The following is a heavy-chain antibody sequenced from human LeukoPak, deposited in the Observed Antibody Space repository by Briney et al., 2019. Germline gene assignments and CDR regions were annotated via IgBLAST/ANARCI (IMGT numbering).Heavy chain of an antibody. CDR1: GDSVSSNSTA. Sequence: SQTLSLTCAISGDSVSSNSTAWIWIRQSPSRGLECLGRTYYRYKWYNDYAVSVRSRITITPDTSKSKFALQLNSVTPEATAVYYCAREAEVGTTWSWFDPWGQGTLVTVSS. V-gene: IGHV6-1*01. D-gene: IGHD1-26*01. CDR3: AREAEVGTTWSWFDP. CDR2: TYYRYKWYN. J-gene: IGHJ5*02.